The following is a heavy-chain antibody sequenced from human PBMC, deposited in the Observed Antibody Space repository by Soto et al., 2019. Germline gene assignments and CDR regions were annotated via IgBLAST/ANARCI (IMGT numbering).Heavy chain of an antibody. J-gene: IGHJ4*02. CDR2: ISGSGGST. V-gene: IGHV3-23*01. CDR3: ASAYYDILTGYYIRGPTPFDY. Sequence: HPGGSLRLSCAASGFTFSSYAMSWVRQAPGKGLEWVSAISGSGGSTYYADSVKGRFTISRDNSKNTLYLQMNSLRAEDTAVYYCASAYYDILTGYYIRGPTPFDYWGQGTLVTVSS. CDR1: GFTFSSYA. D-gene: IGHD3-9*01.